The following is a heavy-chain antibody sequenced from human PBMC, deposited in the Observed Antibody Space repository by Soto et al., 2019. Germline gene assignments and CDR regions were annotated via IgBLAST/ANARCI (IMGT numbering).Heavy chain of an antibody. CDR1: GFTVSSNY. J-gene: IGHJ3*02. D-gene: IGHD1-26*01. CDR2: IYSGGST. Sequence: GGYLRLSCAASGFTVSSNYTSWGRQAPGQGLGWVSVIYSGGSTYYADSVKGRFTISRDNSKNTLYLQMNSLRAEDTAVYYCARERIVGATGGDAFDIWGQGTMVTVSS. V-gene: IGHV3-53*01. CDR3: ARERIVGATGGDAFDI.